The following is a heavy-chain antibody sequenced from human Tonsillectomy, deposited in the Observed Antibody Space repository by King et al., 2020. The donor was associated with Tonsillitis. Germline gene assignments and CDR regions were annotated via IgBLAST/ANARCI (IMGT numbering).Heavy chain of an antibody. CDR2: IYHSGTT. CDR1: GGSISSGGYS. J-gene: IGHJ4*02. V-gene: IGHV4-30-2*01. D-gene: IGHD3-22*01. Sequence: QLQESGSGLVKPSQTLSLTSAVSGGSISSGGYSWSWIRQPPGKGLEWIGYIYHSGTTFYNPSLKSRVTISVDRSKNQFSLKLSSVTAADTAVYYCARGYYSFDFWGQGPLVSVSS. CDR3: ARGYYSFDF.